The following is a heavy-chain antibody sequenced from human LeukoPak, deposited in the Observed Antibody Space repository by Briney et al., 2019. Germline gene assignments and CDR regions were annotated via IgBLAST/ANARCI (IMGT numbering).Heavy chain of an antibody. V-gene: IGHV1-3*01. Sequence: ASVKVSCKASGHTSTTYAIHWVRQAPGQGLEWMGWINAGNGNIKYSQKLQGRVTITGDTSASTAYMELSSLRSEDTAVYYCARDSGSGNNDYWGQGTLVTVSS. CDR3: ARDSGSGNNDY. CDR1: GHTSTTYA. CDR2: INAGNGNI. J-gene: IGHJ4*02. D-gene: IGHD1-26*01.